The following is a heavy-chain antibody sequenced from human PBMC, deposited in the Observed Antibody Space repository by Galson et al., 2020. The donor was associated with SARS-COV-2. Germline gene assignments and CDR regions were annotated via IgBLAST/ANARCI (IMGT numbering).Heavy chain of an antibody. CDR3: ARGSGLLWFGELLPDYFDY. CDR2: IIPIFGTA. D-gene: IGHD3-10*01. Sequence: SVKVSCKASGGTFSSYAISWVRQAPGQGLEWMGGIIPIFGTANYAQKFQGRVTITADESTSTAYMELSSLRSEDTAVYYCARGSGLLWFGELLPDYFDYWGQGTLVTVSS. CDR1: GGTFSSYA. V-gene: IGHV1-69*13. J-gene: IGHJ4*02.